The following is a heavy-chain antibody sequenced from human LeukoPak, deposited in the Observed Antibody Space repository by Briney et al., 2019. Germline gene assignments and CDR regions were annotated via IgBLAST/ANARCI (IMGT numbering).Heavy chain of an antibody. J-gene: IGHJ4*02. CDR1: GFTFSIHA. V-gene: IGHV3-23*01. CDR3: SVMHRYYDGSGYWVQ. D-gene: IGHD3-22*01. Sequence: TGGSLRLSCAGSGFTFSIHAMSWVRQAPGKGLEWVSTIGGGDTYYADSVKGRLTISRDNPRNMLYMEMNSLRAEDTAVYYCSVMHRYYDGSGYWVQWGQGTLVTVSS. CDR2: IGGGDT.